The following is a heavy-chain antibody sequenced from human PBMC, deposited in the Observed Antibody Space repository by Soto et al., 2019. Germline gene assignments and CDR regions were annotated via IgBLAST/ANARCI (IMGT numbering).Heavy chain of an antibody. J-gene: IGHJ3*02. V-gene: IGHV3-73*01. D-gene: IGHD2-15*01. CDR2: IRSKANSDAI. CDR1: GFTFSGSA. CDR3: VRYCSGGSCPDAFDI. Sequence: PGGSLRLSCAASGFTFSGSAMHWVRQASGKGLEWVGRIRSKANSDAIAYAASVKGRFTISRDDSKNTAYLQMNSLKTEDTAVYYCVRYCSGGSCPDAFDIWGQGTIVTVSS.